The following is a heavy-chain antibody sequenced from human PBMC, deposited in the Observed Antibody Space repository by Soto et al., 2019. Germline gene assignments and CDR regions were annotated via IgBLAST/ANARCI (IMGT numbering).Heavy chain of an antibody. J-gene: IGHJ6*02. Sequence: GSGPTLVNPTQTLTLTCTFSGFSLSTSGMCVSWIRQPPGKALEWLALIDWDDDKYYSTSLKTRLTISKDTSKNQVVLTMTNMDPVDTATYYCARSLAYRSRRGWYYYYYGMDVWGQGTTVTVSS. CDR3: ARSLAYRSRRGWYYYYYGMDV. CDR1: GFSLSTSGMC. V-gene: IGHV2-70*01. CDR2: IDWDDDK. D-gene: IGHD6-19*01.